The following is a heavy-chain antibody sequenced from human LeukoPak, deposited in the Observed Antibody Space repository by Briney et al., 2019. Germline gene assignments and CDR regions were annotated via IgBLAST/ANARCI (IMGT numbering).Heavy chain of an antibody. D-gene: IGHD2-2*01. CDR2: INWNGDST. Sequence: GGSLRLSCAASGFTFDDYGMSWVRQAPGKGLEWVSGINWNGDSTGYADSVKGRFTISRDNAKNPLYLQMNSLRAEDTALYYCARGRSVVPAAGTWSDPWGQGTLVTVSS. J-gene: IGHJ5*02. CDR1: GFTFDDYG. V-gene: IGHV3-20*04. CDR3: ARGRSVVPAAGTWSDP.